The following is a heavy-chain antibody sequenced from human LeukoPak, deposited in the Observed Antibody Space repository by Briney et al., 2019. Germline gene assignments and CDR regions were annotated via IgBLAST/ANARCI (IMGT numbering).Heavy chain of an antibody. Sequence: GGSLRLSCAASGFTFSGSAMHWVRQAPGKGLEWVSTIGGSGGSTYYADSVKGRFTISRDNSKNTLYLQMSSLRAEDTAVYYCAKDRGRYYDSSGYYWGYYFDSWGQGILVTVST. J-gene: IGHJ4*02. CDR2: IGGSGGST. D-gene: IGHD3-22*01. CDR3: AKDRGRYYDSSGYYWGYYFDS. CDR1: GFTFSGSA. V-gene: IGHV3-23*01.